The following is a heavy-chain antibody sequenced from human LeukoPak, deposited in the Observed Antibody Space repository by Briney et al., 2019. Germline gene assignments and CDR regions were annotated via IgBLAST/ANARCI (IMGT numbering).Heavy chain of an antibody. V-gene: IGHV3-23*01. Sequence: PGGSLRLSCAASGFTFKSYAMIWVRQAPGKGLESVSSISTAGDRTYYTDSVKGRFAISRDNSKNTLYLQMNSLRAEETAVYYCAKILERELQYYYYGMDVWGQGTTVTVSS. CDR3: AKILERELQYYYYGMDV. J-gene: IGHJ6*02. D-gene: IGHD5-24*01. CDR1: GFTFKSYA. CDR2: ISTAGDRT.